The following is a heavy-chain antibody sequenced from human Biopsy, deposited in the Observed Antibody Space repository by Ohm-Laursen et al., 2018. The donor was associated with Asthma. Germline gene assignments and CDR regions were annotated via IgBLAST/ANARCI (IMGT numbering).Heavy chain of an antibody. CDR1: GGTFNTYV. CDR3: ARKAGSCISRTCYSLDF. Sequence: SVKVSCKSLGGTFNTYVIGWARQAPGQGLEWMAGINSVFGTATYPLKFQDRVTITADDSTSTVYMELSSLRSEDTAVYYCARKAGSCISRTCYSLDFWGQGTLVTVSS. D-gene: IGHD2-2*01. J-gene: IGHJ4*02. V-gene: IGHV1-69*13. CDR2: INSVFGTA.